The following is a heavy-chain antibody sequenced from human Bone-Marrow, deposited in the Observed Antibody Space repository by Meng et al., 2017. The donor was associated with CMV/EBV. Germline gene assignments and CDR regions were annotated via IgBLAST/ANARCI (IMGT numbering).Heavy chain of an antibody. V-gene: IGHV4-59*01. CDR2: IYRSGTT. Sequence: SETLSLTCTVAIDSHRSDYWSWVRLPPGKGLEWIAYIYRSGTTNYNPSPKSRVSISLDKSNNPLSLELESVTAADTAIYYCARATTLVRGYVVPYHYVMDAWGQGTTVTVSS. CDR1: IDSHRSDY. J-gene: IGHJ6*02. CDR3: ARATTLVRGYVVPYHYVMDA. D-gene: IGHD3-10*01.